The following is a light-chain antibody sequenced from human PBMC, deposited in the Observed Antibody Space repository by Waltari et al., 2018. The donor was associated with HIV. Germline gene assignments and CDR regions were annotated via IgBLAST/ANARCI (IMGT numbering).Light chain of an antibody. V-gene: IGKV3-11*01. CDR2: DAS. CDR3: QRRSNWPPST. CDR1: QSVSSY. Sequence: EIVLTQSPATLSLSPGERATLSCRASQSVSSYLAWYQQKPGQAPRLLIYDASNTATGIPARFSGSGSGTDFTLTISSLEPEDFAVYDCQRRSNWPPSTFGQGTKLEIK. J-gene: IGKJ2*02.